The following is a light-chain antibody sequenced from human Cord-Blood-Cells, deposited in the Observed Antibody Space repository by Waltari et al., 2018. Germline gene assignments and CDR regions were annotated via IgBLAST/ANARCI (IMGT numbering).Light chain of an antibody. CDR3: SSYTSSSTPYV. V-gene: IGLV2-14*01. Sequence: QSALTQPASVSASPGQSLTISCPGTSSDVGGYNYVSWYQQHPGKAPKLMIYEVSNRPSGVSNRFSGSMSGNTASLTISGLQAEDEADYYCSSYTSSSTPYVFGTGTKVTVL. J-gene: IGLJ1*01. CDR2: EVS. CDR1: SSDVGGYNY.